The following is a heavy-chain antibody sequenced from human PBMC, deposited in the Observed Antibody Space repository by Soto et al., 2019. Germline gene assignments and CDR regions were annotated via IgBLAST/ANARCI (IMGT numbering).Heavy chain of an antibody. CDR1: GFTFSSYA. Sequence: GGSLRLSCAASGFTFSSYAMSWVRQAPGKGLEWVSAISGSGGSTYYADSVKGRFTISRDNSKNTLYLQMNSLRAEDTAVYYCAKVRYYYGSGSYRYYFDYWGQGTLVTVSS. CDR3: AKVRYYYGSGSYRYYFDY. J-gene: IGHJ4*02. CDR2: ISGSGGST. D-gene: IGHD3-10*01. V-gene: IGHV3-23*01.